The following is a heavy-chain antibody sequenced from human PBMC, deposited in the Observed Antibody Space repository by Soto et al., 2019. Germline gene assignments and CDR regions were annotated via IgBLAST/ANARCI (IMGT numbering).Heavy chain of an antibody. CDR2: IYSGGST. CDR1: GFTVSSNY. V-gene: IGHV3-53*04. CDR3: ARLLYSGYDLVDY. J-gene: IGHJ4*02. Sequence: PGGSLRLSCAASGFTVSSNYMSWVRQAPGKGLEWVSVIYSGGSTYYADSVKGRFTISRHNSKNTLYLQMNSLRAEDTAVYYGARLLYSGYDLVDYWAQGNLVTVSS. D-gene: IGHD5-12*01.